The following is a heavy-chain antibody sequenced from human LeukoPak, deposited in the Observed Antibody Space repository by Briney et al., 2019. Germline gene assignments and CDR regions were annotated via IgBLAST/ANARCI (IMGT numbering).Heavy chain of an antibody. Sequence: GGSLRLSCAASGFTFRNYWMSWVRQAPGKGLEWVSAISGSGGSTYYADSVKGRFTISRDNSKNTLYLQMNSLRAEDTAVYHCAKDKVSGSDYYYGMDVWGQGTTVTVSS. CDR1: GFTFRNYW. D-gene: IGHD1-26*01. CDR3: AKDKVSGSDYYYGMDV. CDR2: ISGSGGST. J-gene: IGHJ6*02. V-gene: IGHV3-23*01.